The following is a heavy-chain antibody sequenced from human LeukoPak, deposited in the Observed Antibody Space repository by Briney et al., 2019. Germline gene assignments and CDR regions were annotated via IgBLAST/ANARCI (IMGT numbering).Heavy chain of an antibody. CDR1: GFTFSSYA. Sequence: GGSLRLSCAASGFTFSSYAMHWVRQAPGKRLEWVAVISYDGSNKYYADSVKGRFTISRDNSKNTLYLQMNSLRAEDTAVYYCARDRYSLPGRTYGGYVHYWGQGTLVTVSS. J-gene: IGHJ4*02. CDR3: ARDRYSLPGRTYGGYVHY. D-gene: IGHD5-12*01. V-gene: IGHV3-30-3*01. CDR2: ISYDGSNK.